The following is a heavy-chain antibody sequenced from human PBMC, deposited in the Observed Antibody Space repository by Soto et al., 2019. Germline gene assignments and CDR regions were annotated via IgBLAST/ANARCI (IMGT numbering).Heavy chain of an antibody. CDR3: AKGTLTGYYYYGMDV. D-gene: IGHD3-9*01. CDR2: ISGSGGST. V-gene: IGHV3-23*01. Sequence: EVQLLESGGGLVQPGGSLRLSCAASGFTFSSYAMSWVRQAPGKGLEWVSAISGSGGSTYYADSVKGQFTISRDTSKNTLCWQMNSLRAEDTAVYYCAKGTLTGYYYYGMDVWGQGTTVTVCS. CDR1: GFTFSSYA. J-gene: IGHJ6*02.